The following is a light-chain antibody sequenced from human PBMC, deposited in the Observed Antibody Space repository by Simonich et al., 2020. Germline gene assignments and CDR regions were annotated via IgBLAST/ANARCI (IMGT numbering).Light chain of an antibody. CDR3: QQYDNLP. J-gene: IGKJ4*01. CDR1: QGISSA. Sequence: AIQLTQSPSSLSASVGDRVTITCRASQGISSALAWYQQKPGKAPKLLIYDASSLESGVPSRFSGSGSGTDFTLTISSLQPEDIATYYCQQYDNLPFGGGTKVEIK. CDR2: DAS. V-gene: IGKV1D-13*01.